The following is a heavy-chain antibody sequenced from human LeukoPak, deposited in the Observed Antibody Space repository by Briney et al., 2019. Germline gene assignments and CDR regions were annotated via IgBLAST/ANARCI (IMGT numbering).Heavy chain of an antibody. CDR3: ALDYGGGAFDT. CDR2: INPNSGGT. Sequence: ASVKVSCKASVYTFTGYYMHWVRQAPGQGLEWMGWINPNSGGTNYAQKFQGRVTITRDTFISTAYMELSRPRSDDTAVYYRALDYGGGAFDTWGQGAMVTVSS. CDR1: VYTFTGYY. D-gene: IGHD4-17*01. J-gene: IGHJ3*02. V-gene: IGHV1-2*02.